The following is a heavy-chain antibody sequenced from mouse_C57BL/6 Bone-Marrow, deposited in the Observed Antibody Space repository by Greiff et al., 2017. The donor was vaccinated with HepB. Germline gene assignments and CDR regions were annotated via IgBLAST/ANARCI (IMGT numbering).Heavy chain of an antibody. D-gene: IGHD1-1*01. CDR2: IYPRSGNT. J-gene: IGHJ3*01. V-gene: IGHV1-81*01. CDR3: ARGYYGPWFAY. Sequence: QVQLQQSGAELARPGASVKLSCKASGYTFTSYGISWVKQRTGQGLEWIGEIYPRSGNTYYNEKFKGKATLTADKSSSTAYMELRSLTSGDSAVYFCARGYYGPWFAYWGQGTLVTVSA. CDR1: GYTFTSYG.